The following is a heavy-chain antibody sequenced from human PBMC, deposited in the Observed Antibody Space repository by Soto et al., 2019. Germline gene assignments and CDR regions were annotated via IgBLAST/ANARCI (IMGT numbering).Heavy chain of an antibody. V-gene: IGHV1-18*04. J-gene: IGHJ6*02. Sequence: ASVKVSCKSSGYTFTSYGISWVRQAPGQGLEWMGWISAYNGNTNYAQKLQGRVTMTTDTSTSTAYMELRSLRSDDTAVYYCARDFGNRKTMGALRYYYYYGMDVWGHGTTVTVSS. CDR1: GYTFTSYG. CDR2: ISAYNGNT. CDR3: ARDFGNRKTMGALRYYYYYGMDV. D-gene: IGHD3-16*01.